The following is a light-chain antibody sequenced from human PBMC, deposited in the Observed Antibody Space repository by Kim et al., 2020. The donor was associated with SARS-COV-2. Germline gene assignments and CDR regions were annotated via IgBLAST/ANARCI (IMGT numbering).Light chain of an antibody. CDR1: SGHSSYI. CDR2: LEGSGSY. Sequence: SAKLTGTLSSGHSSYIIAWHQQQPGKAPRYLMKLEGSGSYNKGSGVPDRFSGSSSGADRYLTISNLQSEDEADYYCETWDSNTRVFGGGTQLTVL. CDR3: ETWDSNTRV. V-gene: IGLV4-60*03. J-gene: IGLJ3*02.